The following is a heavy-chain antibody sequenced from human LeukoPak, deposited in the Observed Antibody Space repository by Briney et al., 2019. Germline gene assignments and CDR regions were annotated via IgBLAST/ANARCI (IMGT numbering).Heavy chain of an antibody. CDR1: ADSASSGSHY. D-gene: IGHD3-3*01. CDR2: ISNSGST. Sequence: PSETLSPTSTLYADSASSGSHYWSWIRQPPGKGLECIGYISNSGSTNYNPSLKCRVTISVDASKNQLSLNLSSVTSADTAVYYFARSYYDFWSGSYYYYMDVWGKGTTVTVSS. J-gene: IGHJ6*03. V-gene: IGHV4-61*01. CDR3: ARSYYDFWSGSYYYYMDV.